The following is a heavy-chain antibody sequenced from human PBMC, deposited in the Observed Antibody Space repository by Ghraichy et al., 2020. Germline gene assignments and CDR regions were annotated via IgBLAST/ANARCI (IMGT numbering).Heavy chain of an antibody. J-gene: IGHJ6*02. CDR3: ARDLAYSGYHYPESYYGMDV. Sequence: GGSLRLSCAASGFTVSSNYVSWVRQAPGKGLEWVSVIYSGGSTYYADSVKGRFTISRDNSKNTLYLQMNSLRAEDTAVYYCARDLAYSGYHYPESYYGMDVWGQGTTVTVSS. D-gene: IGHD5-12*01. CDR1: GFTVSSNY. CDR2: IYSGGST. V-gene: IGHV3-53*01.